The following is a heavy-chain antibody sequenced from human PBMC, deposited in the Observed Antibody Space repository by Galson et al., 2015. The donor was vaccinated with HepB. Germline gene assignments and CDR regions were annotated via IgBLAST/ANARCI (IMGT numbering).Heavy chain of an antibody. CDR3: AKFREAHTLADFQH. CDR2: VSGSGGST. Sequence: SLRLSCAASGFTFSSFAMSWVRQAPGKGLEWVSAVSGSGGSTYYADSVKGRFTMSRDNSKNTINLQMNSLRAEDTAVYYCAKFREAHTLADFQHWGQGTLVIVSS. V-gene: IGHV3-23*01. CDR1: GFTFSSFA. J-gene: IGHJ1*01. D-gene: IGHD5-24*01.